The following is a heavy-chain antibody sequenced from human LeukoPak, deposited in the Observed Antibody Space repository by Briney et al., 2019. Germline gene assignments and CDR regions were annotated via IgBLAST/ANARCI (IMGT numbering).Heavy chain of an antibody. Sequence: GASVKVSCKASGYTFTSYYMHWVRQAPGQGLEWMGWISAYNGKTYHAQKFQGRVTVTTDTSTSTAYMDLRSLRSDDTAVYYCARTNLDCKNGVCYDYWGQGTLVTVSS. CDR2: ISAYNGKT. J-gene: IGHJ4*02. CDR1: GYTFTSYY. D-gene: IGHD2-8*01. V-gene: IGHV1-18*04. CDR3: ARTNLDCKNGVCYDY.